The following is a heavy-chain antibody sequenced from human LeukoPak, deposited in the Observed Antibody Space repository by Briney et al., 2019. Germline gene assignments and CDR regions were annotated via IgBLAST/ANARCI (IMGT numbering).Heavy chain of an antibody. CDR3: AKGGNSEYSSSSY. V-gene: IGHV4-38-2*01. CDR1: GYPISRGYD. CDR2: IYHSGST. Sequence: PSEPLTLTCAVSGYPISRGYDWGWPRPPPGKGLECIGSIYHSGSTYYNPSLKSRVTISVDTSKNQFSLKLNSVTAADTAVYYCAKGGNSEYSSSSYWGQGALVTVSS. D-gene: IGHD6-6*01. J-gene: IGHJ4*02.